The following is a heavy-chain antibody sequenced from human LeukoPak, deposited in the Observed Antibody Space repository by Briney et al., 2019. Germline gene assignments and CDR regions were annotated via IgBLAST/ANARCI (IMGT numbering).Heavy chain of an antibody. V-gene: IGHV4-59*01. CDR2: IHSTGST. CDR1: GGSMTDYY. Sequence: PSETLSLTCTVSGGSMTDYYWSWIRQPPGKGLEWLGYIHSTGSTNYNPSLKSRVTISVDTSKKQFSLKLRSVTAADTAVYYCARDVYDSSGYYLLGDNWGQGTLVTVS. D-gene: IGHD3-22*01. J-gene: IGHJ4*02. CDR3: ARDVYDSSGYYLLGDN.